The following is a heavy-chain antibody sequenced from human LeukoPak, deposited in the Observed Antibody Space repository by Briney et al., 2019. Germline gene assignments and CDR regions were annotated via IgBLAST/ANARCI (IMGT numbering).Heavy chain of an antibody. CDR1: GGSISSYY. J-gene: IGHJ4*02. V-gene: IGHV4-59*01. CDR2: IYYSGST. Sequence: SSETLSLTCTVSGGSISSYYWSWIRQPPGKGLEWIGYIYYSGSTNYNPSLKSRVTISVDTSKNQFSLKLSSVTAADTAVYYCARELSSSFDYWGQGTLVTVSS. CDR3: ARELSSSFDY. D-gene: IGHD6-6*01.